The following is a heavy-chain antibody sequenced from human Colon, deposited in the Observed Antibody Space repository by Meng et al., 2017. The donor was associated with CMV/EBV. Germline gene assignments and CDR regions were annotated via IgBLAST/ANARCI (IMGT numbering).Heavy chain of an antibody. Sequence: ASVKVSCKASGYTFTSYDINWVRQATGQGLEWMGWMNPNSGNTGYAQKFQGRVTITRNTSISTAYMELTSLRSEDMAVYYCARSVQVAQYFDHWGQGTLVTVSS. D-gene: IGHD5-12*01. CDR2: MNPNSGNT. V-gene: IGHV1-8*03. J-gene: IGHJ4*02. CDR1: GYTFTSYD. CDR3: ARSVQVAQYFDH.